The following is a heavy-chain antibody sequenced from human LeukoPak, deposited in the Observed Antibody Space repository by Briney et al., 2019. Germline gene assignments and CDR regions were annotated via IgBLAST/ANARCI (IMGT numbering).Heavy chain of an antibody. CDR1: GYIFTDYY. D-gene: IGHD6-19*01. J-gene: IGHJ3*02. CDR3: ARDLRLAVSGTSGFDI. CDR2: MNPNSGVT. Sequence: ASVKVSRKASGYIFTDYYMHWVRQAPGQGLEWMGWMNPNSGVTNYAQKFQVRVTMTGDTSISTAYMELSRLRSDDTAVYYCARDLRLAVSGTSGFDIWGQGTVVTVSS. V-gene: IGHV1-2*02.